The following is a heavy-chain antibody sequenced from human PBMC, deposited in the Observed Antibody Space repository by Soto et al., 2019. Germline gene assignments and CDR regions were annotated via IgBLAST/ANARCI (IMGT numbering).Heavy chain of an antibody. CDR3: TTGSGWTSEH. D-gene: IGHD6-19*01. CDR2: IHNSENT. J-gene: IGHJ1*01. V-gene: IGHV4-59*08. Sequence: QVQLQESGPGLLKPSETLSLTCTASGGSISNYYWNWIRQPPGKGLEWIGNIHNSENTNYSPSLVPRVTISLDTSNNQCSLKMNSVTAADTAVYYCTTGSGWTSEHWGRGTLVTVSS. CDR1: GGSISNYY.